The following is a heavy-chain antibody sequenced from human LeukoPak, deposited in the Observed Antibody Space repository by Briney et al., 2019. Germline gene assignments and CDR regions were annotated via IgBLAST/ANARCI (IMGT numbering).Heavy chain of an antibody. D-gene: IGHD5-18*01. CDR3: ARRVDTAMVPYFDY. Sequence: PSETLSLTCAVYGGSFSGYYWSWIRQPPGKGLEWIGEINHSGSTNYNPSLKSRVTISVDRSKNQFSLKLSSVTAADTAVYYCARRVDTAMVPYFDYWGQGTLVTVSS. CDR1: GGSFSGYY. V-gene: IGHV4-34*01. J-gene: IGHJ4*02. CDR2: INHSGST.